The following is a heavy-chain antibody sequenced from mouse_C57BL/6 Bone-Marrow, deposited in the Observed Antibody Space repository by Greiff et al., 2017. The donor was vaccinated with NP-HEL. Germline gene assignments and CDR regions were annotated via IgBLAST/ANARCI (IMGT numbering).Heavy chain of an antibody. Sequence: EVQLQQSGAELVKPGASVKLSCTASGFNITDYYMHWVKQRPEQGLEWIGRIYPEDGETKYAPKFKGKATISADTSSNSAYLQIISLTSEDTAVDYCARDYGSCDYYAMDYWGQGTAVTVSS. J-gene: IGHJ4*01. V-gene: IGHV14-2*01. CDR3: ARDYGSCDYYAMDY. D-gene: IGHD1-1*01. CDR1: GFNITDYY. CDR2: IYPEDGET.